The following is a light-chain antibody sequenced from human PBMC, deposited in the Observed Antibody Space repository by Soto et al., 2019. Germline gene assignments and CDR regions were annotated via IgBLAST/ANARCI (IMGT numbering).Light chain of an antibody. V-gene: IGKV3-15*01. CDR2: GAS. J-gene: IGKJ5*01. CDR1: QSVNNH. Sequence: EIVLTHSPPTLSLSPGEVAAISCRASQSVNNHLAWYQQKPGQAPSLLIDGASTTATGTPARFSGSGSGTEFPPTISILQYEDIATYYWQQYDKLRITFGQGTRREIK. CDR3: QQYDKLRIT.